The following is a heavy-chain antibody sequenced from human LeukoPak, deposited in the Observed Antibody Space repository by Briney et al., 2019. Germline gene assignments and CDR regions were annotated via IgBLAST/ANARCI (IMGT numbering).Heavy chain of an antibody. D-gene: IGHD3-10*01. CDR1: GFTVSSNY. Sequence: GGSLRLSCAAPGFTVSSNYMSWVRQAPGKGLEWVSVIYSGGSTYYADSVKGRLTISRDNSKNTLYLQMNSLRAEDTAVYYCARGSGSLDYWGQGTLVTVSS. J-gene: IGHJ4*02. V-gene: IGHV3-66*01. CDR2: IYSGGST. CDR3: ARGSGSLDY.